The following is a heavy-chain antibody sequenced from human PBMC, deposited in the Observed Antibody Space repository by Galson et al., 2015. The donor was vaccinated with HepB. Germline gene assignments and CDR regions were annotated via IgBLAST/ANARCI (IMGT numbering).Heavy chain of an antibody. J-gene: IGHJ4*02. D-gene: IGHD2-15*01. Sequence: SVKVSCKASGGTFSSYAISWVRQAPGQGLEWMGGIIPIFGTANYAQKFQGRVTITADESTSTAYMELSSLRSEDTAVYYCARALCGSGGSCYWLHWGQGILVTVSS. V-gene: IGHV1-69*13. CDR3: ARALCGSGGSCYWLH. CDR1: GGTFSSYA. CDR2: IIPIFGTA.